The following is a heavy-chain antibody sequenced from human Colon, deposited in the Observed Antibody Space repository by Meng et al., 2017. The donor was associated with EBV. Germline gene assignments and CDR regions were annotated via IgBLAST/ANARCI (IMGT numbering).Heavy chain of an antibody. CDR1: GGSISSSHW. J-gene: IGHJ4*02. Sequence: VQRKASGPGSVRPAGPLPRTCAVSGGSISSSHWWTWVRQPPGKGLEWIGEVYHTGSTKYNPSLKSRLTISVDKSKNQFSLNLTSVTAADTAVYYCARVWQSLTAFFDSWGQGTLVTVSS. CDR3: ARVWQSLTAFFDS. V-gene: IGHV4-4*02. CDR2: VYHTGST. D-gene: IGHD2-21*01.